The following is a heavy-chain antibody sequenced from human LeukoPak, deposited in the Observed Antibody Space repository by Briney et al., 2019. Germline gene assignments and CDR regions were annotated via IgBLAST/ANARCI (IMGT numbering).Heavy chain of an antibody. Sequence: SETLSLTCAVSGVSISGSGHYWGWIRQPPGKGLEWIGNIYHSGSTYYNASLQSRVTISIDTSKNQFSLRLNSVTAADTAVYYCASLLGARYYYYYYMDVWGKGTTVTVSS. CDR1: GVSISGSGHY. D-gene: IGHD1-26*01. CDR3: ASLLGARYYYYYYMDV. J-gene: IGHJ6*03. V-gene: IGHV4-39*01. CDR2: IYHSGST.